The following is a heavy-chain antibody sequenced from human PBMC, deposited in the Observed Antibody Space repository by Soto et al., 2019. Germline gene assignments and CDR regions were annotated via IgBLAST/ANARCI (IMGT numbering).Heavy chain of an antibody. V-gene: IGHV1-18*04. CDR2: VSGNNGAS. CDR1: GYTSADFG. J-gene: IGHJ5*01. CDR3: VRDQKYFRVNGNWFDS. Sequence: QVQLMQSGTEVKKPGASVTVSCKASGYTSADFGISWVRQAPGQGLEWMGWVSGNNGASNPAPKVQGRITMTLDTSTGVSCMVLRSLRSDDTAIYYCVRDQKYFRVNGNWFDSWGQGTLVSVSS. D-gene: IGHD2-2*01.